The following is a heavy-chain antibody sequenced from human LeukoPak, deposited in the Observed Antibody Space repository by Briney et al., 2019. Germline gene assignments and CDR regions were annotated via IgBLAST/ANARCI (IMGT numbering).Heavy chain of an antibody. D-gene: IGHD1-26*01. V-gene: IGHV4-39*07. J-gene: IGHJ5*02. CDR1: GGSIGSSSYY. CDR3: ARDLGVPNWFDP. Sequence: SETLSLTCTVSGGSIGSSSYYWGWIRQPPGKGLEWIGSIYYSGSTYYNPSLKSRVTISVDTSKNQFSLKLSSVTAADTAVYYCARDLGVPNWFDPWGQGTLVTVSS. CDR2: IYYSGST.